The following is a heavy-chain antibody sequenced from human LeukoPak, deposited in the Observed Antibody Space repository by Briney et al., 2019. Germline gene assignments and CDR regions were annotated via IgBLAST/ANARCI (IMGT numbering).Heavy chain of an antibody. CDR3: ARSQSSSWYGLDY. J-gene: IGHJ4*02. V-gene: IGHV3-33*01. CDR1: GFTFSSYA. D-gene: IGHD6-13*01. CDR2: IRFDGSNK. Sequence: QPGRSLRLSCAASGFTFSSYAMHWVRQAPGKGLEWVAVIRFDGSNKYYADSVKGRFTISRDNSKNTLFLQMNSLRAEDTTVYYCARSQSSSWYGLDYWGQGTLVTVSS.